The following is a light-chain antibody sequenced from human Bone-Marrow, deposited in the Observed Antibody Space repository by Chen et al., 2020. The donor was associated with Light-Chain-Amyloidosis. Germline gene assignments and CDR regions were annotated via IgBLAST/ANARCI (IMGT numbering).Light chain of an antibody. CDR3: QQSYSTLCS. J-gene: IGKJ2*04. CDR1: QSISSY. Sequence: DIQMTQSPYSLSASVGDRVTITCRASQSISSYLNWYQQKPGKAPKLLIYAASSLQSGVPSRFSGSGSGTDFTLTISSLQPEDFATYYCQQSYSTLCSFGQGTKLEIK. CDR2: AAS. V-gene: IGKV1-39*01.